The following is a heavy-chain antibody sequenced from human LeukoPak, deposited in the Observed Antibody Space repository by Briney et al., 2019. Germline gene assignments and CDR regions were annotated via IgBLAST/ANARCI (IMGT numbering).Heavy chain of an antibody. Sequence: GASVKVSCKASGYTFTSRDINWVRQATGQGLEWMALMNPSSGHTGYAQKFQGRVTVTRDTSTNTVYMELSSLRSDDTAVYFCATGPRHGWFFDLWGRGTLVTVSS. V-gene: IGHV1-8*01. CDR1: GYTFTSRD. D-gene: IGHD6-25*01. CDR2: MNPSSGHT. J-gene: IGHJ2*01. CDR3: ATGPRHGWFFDL.